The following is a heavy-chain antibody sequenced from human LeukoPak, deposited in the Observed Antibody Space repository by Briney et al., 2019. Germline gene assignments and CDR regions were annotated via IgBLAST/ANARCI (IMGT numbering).Heavy chain of an antibody. Sequence: SETLSLTCTVSGGSISSYYWSWIRQPPGKGLEWIGYTHHSGNTLYNPSLKSRVTTSVDTSKNQFSLSLSSVTAADTAVYYCARNPWDQGLAFDIWGQGTMVTVSS. CDR3: ARNPWDQGLAFDI. CDR1: GGSISSYY. D-gene: IGHD1-26*01. V-gene: IGHV4-59*08. J-gene: IGHJ3*02. CDR2: THHSGNT.